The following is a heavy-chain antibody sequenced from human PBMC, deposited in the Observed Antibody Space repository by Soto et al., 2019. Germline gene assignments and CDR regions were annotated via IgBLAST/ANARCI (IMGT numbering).Heavy chain of an antibody. V-gene: IGHV4-30-4*01. CDR2: IYYRGST. J-gene: IGHJ5*02. Sequence: QVQLQESGPGLVKPSQTLSLTCTVSGGSISTGDYYWSWIRQPPGKGLEWIGYIYYRGSTYYNPSLESRVTISVDTSKNQFSLKLTSMRAADTAVYYCARLPSTYYYDSSGYWYNWFDPWGQGTLVTVSS. D-gene: IGHD3-22*01. CDR3: ARLPSTYYYDSSGYWYNWFDP. CDR1: GGSISTGDYY.